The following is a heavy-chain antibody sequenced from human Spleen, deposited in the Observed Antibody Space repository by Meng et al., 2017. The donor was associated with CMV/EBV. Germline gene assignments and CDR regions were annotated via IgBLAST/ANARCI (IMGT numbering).Heavy chain of an antibody. CDR2: FYYSGST. V-gene: IGHV4-39*01. J-gene: IGHJ4*02. CDR1: GGSISSSTYY. Sequence: SETLSLTCTVSGGSISSSTYYWGWIRQPPGKGLEWIGSFYYSGSTYHNPSLKSRVTISVDTSKNQFSLKLSSVTAADTAVYYCARRRWELRHPFDYWGQGTLVTVSS. D-gene: IGHD1-26*01. CDR3: ARRRWELRHPFDY.